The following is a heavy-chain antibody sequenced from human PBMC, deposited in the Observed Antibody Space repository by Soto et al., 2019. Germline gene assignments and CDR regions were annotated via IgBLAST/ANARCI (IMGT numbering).Heavy chain of an antibody. CDR3: ARASSSWSTLYYFDY. J-gene: IGHJ4*02. Sequence: PAQTLSLTCAISGDSVSSNSAAWNCIIHSPSRVLEWLGRTYYRSKWYNDYAVSVKSRITINPDTSKNQFSLQLNSVTPEDTAVYYCARASSSWSTLYYFDYWGQGTLVTVSS. CDR1: GDSVSSNSAA. CDR2: TYYRSKWYN. D-gene: IGHD6-13*01. V-gene: IGHV6-1*01.